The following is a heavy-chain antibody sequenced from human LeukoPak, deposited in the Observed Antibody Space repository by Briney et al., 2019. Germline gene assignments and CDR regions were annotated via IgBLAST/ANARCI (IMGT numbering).Heavy chain of an antibody. V-gene: IGHV3-21*01. CDR3: ARALRFLEWPSPFDY. CDR2: ISSSSSYI. Sequence: GGSLRLSCAASGFTFSSYSMNWVRQAPGKGLEWVSSISSSSSYIYYADSVKGRFTISRDNAKNSLYLQMNSLRAEDTAVYYCARALRFLEWPSPFDYWGQGTLATVSS. D-gene: IGHD3-3*01. CDR1: GFTFSSYS. J-gene: IGHJ4*02.